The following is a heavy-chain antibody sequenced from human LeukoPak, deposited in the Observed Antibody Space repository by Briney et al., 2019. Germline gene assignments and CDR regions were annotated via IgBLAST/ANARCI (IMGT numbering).Heavy chain of an antibody. Sequence: SETLSLTCTVSGGSISSSTNYWGWIRQPPGKGLEWIGTISYSGTTYYNPSLKSRVTISIDTSKNQFSLKLSSVTTADTAVYYCARNSGYYYDNTGYLLWGQGTLVTVSS. D-gene: IGHD3-22*01. CDR1: GGSISSSTNY. CDR2: ISYSGTT. J-gene: IGHJ4*02. CDR3: ARNSGYYYDNTGYLL. V-gene: IGHV4-39*01.